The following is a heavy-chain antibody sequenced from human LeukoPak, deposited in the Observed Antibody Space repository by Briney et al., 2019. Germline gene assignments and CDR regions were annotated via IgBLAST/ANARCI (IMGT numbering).Heavy chain of an antibody. CDR3: ARDMYGDLFEEGFDY. V-gene: IGHV1-69*05. D-gene: IGHD4-17*01. J-gene: IGHJ4*02. CDR1: GGTFSSYA. CDR2: IIPIFGTA. Sequence: SSVKVSCKASGGTFSSYAISWVRQAPGQGLDWMGRIIPIFGTANYAQKFQGRVTITTDESTSTAYMELGSLRSEDTAVYYCARDMYGDLFEEGFDYWGQGTLVTVSS.